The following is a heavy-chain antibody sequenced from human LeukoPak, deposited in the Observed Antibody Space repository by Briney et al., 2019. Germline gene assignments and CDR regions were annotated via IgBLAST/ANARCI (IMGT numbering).Heavy chain of an antibody. CDR3: ARRSVSGWVFDF. CDR2: IYPGDSDT. J-gene: IGHJ4*02. D-gene: IGHD5/OR15-5a*01. CDR1: GYSFTSYW. Sequence: GESLKISCKGSGYSFTSYWIGWVRQMPGKGLEWMGIIYPGDSDTRYSPSFQGQVPFSADKSISTAYLQWSSLKASYTALYYCARRSVSGWVFDFWGQGTLVTVAS. V-gene: IGHV5-51*01.